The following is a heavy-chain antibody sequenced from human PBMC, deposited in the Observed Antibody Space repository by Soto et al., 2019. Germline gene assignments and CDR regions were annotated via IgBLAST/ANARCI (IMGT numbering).Heavy chain of an antibody. CDR3: ARGPYYYGSGSYSYYYYGMDV. CDR2: IGTAGDT. V-gene: IGHV3-13*04. Sequence: EVQLVESGGGLVQPGGSLRLSCAASGFTFSSYDMHWVRQATGKGLEWVSAIGTAGDTYYPGSVKGRFTISRENAKNSLYLQMNSLRAGDTAVYYCARGPYYYGSGSYSYYYYGMDVWGQGTTVTVSS. D-gene: IGHD3-10*01. CDR1: GFTFSSYD. J-gene: IGHJ6*02.